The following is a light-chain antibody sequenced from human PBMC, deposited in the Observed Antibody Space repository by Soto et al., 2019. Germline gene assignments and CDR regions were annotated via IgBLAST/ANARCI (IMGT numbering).Light chain of an antibody. J-gene: IGKJ4*01. V-gene: IGKV1-33*01. CDR1: QDIRKY. CDR2: DAS. Sequence: DIQMTQSPSSLSASIGDRVTITCQASQDIRKYLNWYQQRPGKAPRVLIYDASTLEAGVPSRFSGSGSGTDFTFTISSLQPEDLATYYCQQYDNLLTFGGGTKVEIK. CDR3: QQYDNLLT.